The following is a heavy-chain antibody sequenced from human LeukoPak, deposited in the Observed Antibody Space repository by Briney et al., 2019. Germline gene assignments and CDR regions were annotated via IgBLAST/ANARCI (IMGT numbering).Heavy chain of an antibody. CDR3: AKAWVRGVVSGMDV. D-gene: IGHD3-10*01. J-gene: IGHJ6*04. V-gene: IGHV3-30*18. CDR2: ISYDGSNK. CDR1: GFTFSSYG. Sequence: GGSLRLSCAASGFTFSSYGMHWVRQAPGKGLEWVAVISYDGSNKYYADSVKGRFTISRDSSKNTLYLQMNSLRAEDTAVYYCAKAWVRGVVSGMDVWGKGTTVTVSS.